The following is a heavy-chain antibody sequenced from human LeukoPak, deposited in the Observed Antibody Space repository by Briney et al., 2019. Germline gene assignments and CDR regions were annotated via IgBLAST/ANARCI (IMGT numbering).Heavy chain of an antibody. J-gene: IGHJ4*02. Sequence: SETLSLTCTVSGGSINSYYWSWIRQPAGKGLEWIGRIFTSGNTNYNPSLKSRVTMSVDTSKNQFSLKLTSVTAADTAVYYCARRYCSGGTCYPFDYWGQGTQVTVSS. CDR2: IFTSGNT. V-gene: IGHV4-4*07. CDR3: ARRYCSGGTCYPFDY. D-gene: IGHD2-15*01. CDR1: GGSINSYY.